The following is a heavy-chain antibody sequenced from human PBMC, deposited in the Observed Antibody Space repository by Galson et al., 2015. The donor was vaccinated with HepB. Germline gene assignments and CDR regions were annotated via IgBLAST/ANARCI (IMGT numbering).Heavy chain of an antibody. CDR1: GFTFSSYA. CDR3: AREVGAKGFDY. D-gene: IGHD1-26*01. Sequence: SLRLSCAASGFTFSSYAMHWVRQAPGKGLEWVAVISYDGSNKYYADSVKGRFTISRDNSKNTLYLQMNSLRAEDTAVYYCAREVGAKGFDYWGQGTLVTVSS. CDR2: ISYDGSNK. V-gene: IGHV3-30*04. J-gene: IGHJ4*02.